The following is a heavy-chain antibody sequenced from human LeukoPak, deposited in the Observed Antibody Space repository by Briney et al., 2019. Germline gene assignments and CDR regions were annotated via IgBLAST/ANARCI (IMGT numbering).Heavy chain of an antibody. J-gene: IGHJ4*02. CDR1: GFTFNTFN. CDR2: INSGGDYK. V-gene: IGHV3-21*01. D-gene: IGHD3-9*01. Sequence: PGGSLRLSCAPSGFTFNTFNMNWFRQAPGKGLEWVSSINSGGDYKYYADSVKGRFTTSGDNAKNSLSLQLSSLRVEDTAIYYCARGHYDVLASSYKWTPDYWGQGTLVTVSS. CDR3: ARGHYDVLASSYKWTPDY.